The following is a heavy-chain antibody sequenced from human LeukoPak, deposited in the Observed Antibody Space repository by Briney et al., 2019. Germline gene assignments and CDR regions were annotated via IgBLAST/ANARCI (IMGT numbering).Heavy chain of an antibody. Sequence: GGSLRLSCAASGFTFSRYGMHWVRQAPGKGLEWVAVISYDGTNEYYADSVKGRFTISRDDSKNTLYLQMNSLRAEDTALYYCAKDVGTEVAIHYGMDVWGQGTTVTVSS. CDR1: GFTFSRYG. CDR3: AKDVGTEVAIHYGMDV. V-gene: IGHV3-30*18. J-gene: IGHJ6*02. CDR2: ISYDGTNE. D-gene: IGHD6-19*01.